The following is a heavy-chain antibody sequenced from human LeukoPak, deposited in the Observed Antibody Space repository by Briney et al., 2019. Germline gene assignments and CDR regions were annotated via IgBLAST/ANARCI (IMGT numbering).Heavy chain of an antibody. CDR3: ASVNSTPYP. CDR1: GGSFSGYY. V-gene: IGHV4-34*01. Sequence: SETLSLTCAVYGGSFSGYYWSWIRQPPGKGLEWIGEINHSGSTNYNPSLKSRVTISVDTSKNQFSLKLSSVNAADTAVYYCASVNSTPYPWGQGTLVTVSS. CDR2: INHSGST. J-gene: IGHJ4*02. D-gene: IGHD2-15*01.